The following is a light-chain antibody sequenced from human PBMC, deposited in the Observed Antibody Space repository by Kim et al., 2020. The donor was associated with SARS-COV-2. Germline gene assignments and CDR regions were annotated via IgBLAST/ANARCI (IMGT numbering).Light chain of an antibody. CDR1: QSLVHTDGNIY. Sequence: IVMTQSPLSLPVTLGQPASISCRSSQSLVHTDGNIYLSWFHQRPGQSPRRLIYKASTRDSGVPDRFSGSGSGTDFTLQISRVEAEDVGVYYCMQDTQRLTFGGGTKVDIK. J-gene: IGKJ4*01. CDR2: KAS. CDR3: MQDTQRLT. V-gene: IGKV2-30*02.